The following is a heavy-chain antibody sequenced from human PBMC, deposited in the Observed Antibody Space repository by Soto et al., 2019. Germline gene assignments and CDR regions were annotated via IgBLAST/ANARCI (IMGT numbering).Heavy chain of an antibody. CDR1: GGSISSGGYY. CDR2: IHNSGST. J-gene: IGHJ4*02. D-gene: IGHD3-22*01. Sequence: TLSLTCTVSGGSISSGGYYWSWIRHHPGKGLEGIGYIHNSGSTYYNPSLNSRVTMSLDTTTNHFSLNLNSVTPADTAVYYCASAGSSGYYLKSWGQGTLVTVSS. V-gene: IGHV4-31*03. CDR3: ASAGSSGYYLKS.